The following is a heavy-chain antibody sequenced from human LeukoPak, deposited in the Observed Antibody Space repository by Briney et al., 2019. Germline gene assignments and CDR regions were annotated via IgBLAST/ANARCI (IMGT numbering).Heavy chain of an antibody. J-gene: IGHJ4*02. Sequence: GGSLRLSCAASGLTFSSHALSWLRQAPGQGLEWVSTITDSGGTTYYADSVKGRFTVSRDNSKNTLYLQMNSLRVEDTAVFYCAKGESGTYVTLFDSWGQGTLVTVSS. D-gene: IGHD1-26*01. CDR2: ITDSGGTT. V-gene: IGHV3-23*01. CDR3: AKGESGTYVTLFDS. CDR1: GLTFSSHA.